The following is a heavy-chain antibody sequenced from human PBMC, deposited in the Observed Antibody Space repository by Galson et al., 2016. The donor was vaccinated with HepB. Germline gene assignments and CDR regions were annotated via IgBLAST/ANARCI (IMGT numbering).Heavy chain of an antibody. Sequence: SLRLSCAASGSSFDYHTMHWVRQSPGKAPEWVSAITSVSTHTYYADSVRGRFTISRDNAKNSLYLQMTSLKVEDTAIYYCARLVSVAFGLDYWGPGTLVTVSS. V-gene: IGHV3-21*01. CDR1: GSSFDYHT. CDR2: ITSVSTHT. J-gene: IGHJ4*02. D-gene: IGHD3-3*02. CDR3: ARLVSVAFGLDY.